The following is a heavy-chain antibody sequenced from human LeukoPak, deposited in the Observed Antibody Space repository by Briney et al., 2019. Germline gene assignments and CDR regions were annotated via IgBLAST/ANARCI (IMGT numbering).Heavy chain of an antibody. J-gene: IGHJ6*03. V-gene: IGHV4-39*07. Sequence: SETLSLTCTVSGGSISSSTYYWGWIRQPPGEALEWIGSIYYSGSTYYNPSLKSRVTISVDTSKNQFSLKLSSVTAADTAVYYCARDRTRIYYMDVWGKGTTVTVSS. CDR3: ARDRTRIYYMDV. CDR2: IYYSGST. D-gene: IGHD1-7*01. CDR1: GGSISSSTYY.